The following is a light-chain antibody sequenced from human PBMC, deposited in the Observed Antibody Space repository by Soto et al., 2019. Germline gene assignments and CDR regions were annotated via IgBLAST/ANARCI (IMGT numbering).Light chain of an antibody. CDR1: QNIRTF. V-gene: IGKV1-39*01. CDR2: AAS. CDR3: QQSYGTPWT. Sequence: DIQMTQSPSSLSASVGDRVTITCRASQNIRTFLNWYQQKPGKAPKVLIYAASSLQTGVPSRFSGSGSGTDFTLTISSLQPEDVATYYCQQSYGTPWTFGQGTKVEIK. J-gene: IGKJ1*01.